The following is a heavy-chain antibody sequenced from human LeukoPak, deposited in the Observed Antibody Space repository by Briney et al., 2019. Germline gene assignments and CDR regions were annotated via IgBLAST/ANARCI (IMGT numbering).Heavy chain of an antibody. Sequence: GSSVKVSCKAAGYTFTSYDVKWVRQATGQGLEWMGWMNPNSGNTGYAQKFQGRVTMTRNTSISTAYMELSRLGTDDTAGYKCARRRGWSGRPIPLDTWGKGTRVTVSS. V-gene: IGHV1-8*01. CDR3: ARRRGWSGRPIPLDT. J-gene: IGHJ4*02. D-gene: IGHD6-19*01. CDR2: MNPNSGNT. CDR1: GYTFTSYD.